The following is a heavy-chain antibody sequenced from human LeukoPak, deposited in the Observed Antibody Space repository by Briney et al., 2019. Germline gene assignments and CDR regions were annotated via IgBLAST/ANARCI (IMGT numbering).Heavy chain of an antibody. CDR1: GFTFSSYA. CDR3: ARGEYSSGWYPPARYFDY. J-gene: IGHJ4*02. Sequence: GGSLRLSCAASGFTFSSYAMHWVRQAPGKGLEWVAVISYDGSNKYYADSVKGRFTISRDNSKNTLYLQMNSLRAEDTAVYYCARGEYSSGWYPPARYFDYWGQGTLVTVSS. CDR2: ISYDGSNK. D-gene: IGHD6-19*01. V-gene: IGHV3-30-3*01.